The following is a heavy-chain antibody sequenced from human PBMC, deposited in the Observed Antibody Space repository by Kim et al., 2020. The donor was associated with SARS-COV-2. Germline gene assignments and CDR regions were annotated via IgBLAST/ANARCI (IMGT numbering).Heavy chain of an antibody. J-gene: IGHJ4*02. Sequence: SETLSLTCTVSGGSISSSSYYWGWIRQPPGKRLEWIGSIYYSGSTIYNPSLKSRVTISVATSKTQFSLNLSSVTASDTAVYYCARQDFYGSGTYYRLDYWGQGTLVTVSS. CDR2: IYYSGST. CDR3: ARQDFYGSGTYYRLDY. V-gene: IGHV4-39*01. CDR1: GGSISSSSYY. D-gene: IGHD3-10*01.